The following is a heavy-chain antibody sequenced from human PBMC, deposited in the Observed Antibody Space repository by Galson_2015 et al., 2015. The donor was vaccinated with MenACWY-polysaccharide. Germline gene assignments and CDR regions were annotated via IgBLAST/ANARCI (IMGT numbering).Heavy chain of an antibody. V-gene: IGHV4-30-4*01. CDR2: IYYSGST. CDR1: GGSISSGDYY. D-gene: IGHD3-3*01. Sequence: LSLTCTVSGGSISSGDYYWSWIRQPPGKGLEWIGYIYYSGSTYYNPSLKSRVTISVDTSKNQFSLKLSSVTAADTAVYYCAREGVGRFLANGIDYWGQGTLVTVSS. CDR3: AREGVGRFLANGIDY. J-gene: IGHJ4*02.